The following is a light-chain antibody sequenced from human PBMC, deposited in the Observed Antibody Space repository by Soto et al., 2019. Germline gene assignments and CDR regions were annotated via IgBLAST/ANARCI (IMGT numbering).Light chain of an antibody. V-gene: IGLV7-43*01. CDR1: TGAVTSGYY. CDR2: GTS. CDR3: LLYYGGAVV. Sequence: QAVVTQEPSLTVSPGGTVTLTCASSTGAVTSGYYANWFQQKPGQAPRALIYGTSNKHSWTPARVSGSLLGGKAVLTLSGVQPEDEAEYYCLLYYGGAVVFGGGTKLTVL. J-gene: IGLJ2*01.